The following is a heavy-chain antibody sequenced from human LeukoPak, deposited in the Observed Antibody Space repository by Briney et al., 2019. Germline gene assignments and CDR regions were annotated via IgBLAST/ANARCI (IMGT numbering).Heavy chain of an antibody. V-gene: IGHV1-8*01. CDR2: MNPNSGNT. J-gene: IGHJ4*02. CDR1: GYTFTSYD. D-gene: IGHD3-9*01. Sequence: ASVKVSCKAAGYTFTSYDINWVRQATGQGLEWMGWMNPNSGNTGYAQKFQARVTMTRNTSISTAYMELSRLRSEHTAVYYCAVRTYYDILTGLQDYWGQGTLVTVSS. CDR3: AVRTYYDILTGLQDY.